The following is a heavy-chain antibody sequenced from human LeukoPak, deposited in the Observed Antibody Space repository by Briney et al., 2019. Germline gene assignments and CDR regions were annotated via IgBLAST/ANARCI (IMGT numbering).Heavy chain of an antibody. V-gene: IGHV3-7*01. CDR1: GFTFSSYW. Sequence: GGSLRLSCAASGFTFSSYWMSWVRQAPGKGLEWVANIKHDGSDKYYVDSVKGRFTISRDNAKNSMYLQMNSLRAEDTAMYYCARDLWFGEFPYYFDQWGQGTLVTVSS. D-gene: IGHD3-10*01. CDR3: ARDLWFGEFPYYFDQ. J-gene: IGHJ4*02. CDR2: IKHDGSDK.